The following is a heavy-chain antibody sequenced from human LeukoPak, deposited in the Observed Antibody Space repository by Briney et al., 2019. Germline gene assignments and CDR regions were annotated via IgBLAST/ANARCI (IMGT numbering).Heavy chain of an antibody. CDR3: ARATYYYGSGTYWGYYFDY. Sequence: PGGSLRLSCAAAGFTFSDYYMSSIRQALGKGMEWVSYISSSGSTIDYADSVKGRFTISRDNAKNSLYLQMNSLRAEDTAVYYCARATYYYGSGTYWGYYFDYWGQGTLVTVSS. D-gene: IGHD3-10*01. J-gene: IGHJ4*02. CDR2: ISSSGSTI. CDR1: GFTFSDYY. V-gene: IGHV3-11*01.